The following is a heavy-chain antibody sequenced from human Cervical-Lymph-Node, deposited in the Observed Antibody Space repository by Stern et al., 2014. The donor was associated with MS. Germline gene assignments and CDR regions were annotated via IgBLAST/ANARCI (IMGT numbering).Heavy chain of an antibody. V-gene: IGHV4-59*08. CDR1: GGGVSAYY. Sequence: QLQLQESGPGLVRPSETLSLTCTVSGGGVSAYYWSWIRQAPGKGLEWVGYIYYTGTTHFNPSLSDRLSLSVDKTRTQVFLQLSLVTAADTAIYYCARHIPSWTVVRGERIKHAFDVWGRGTLVTVSS. J-gene: IGHJ3*01. CDR2: IYYTGTT. D-gene: IGHD3-10*01. CDR3: ARHIPSWTVVRGERIKHAFDV.